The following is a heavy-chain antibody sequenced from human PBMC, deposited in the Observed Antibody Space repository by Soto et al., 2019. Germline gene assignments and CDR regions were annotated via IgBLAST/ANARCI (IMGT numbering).Heavy chain of an antibody. V-gene: IGHV1-18*01. CDR1: GFTFNTYF. Sequence: HVQLLQSGGELKKPGASVKVSCNTSGFTFNTYFISWVRQAPGQGLEWMGWISQYNGNTKYGEKFQGRVTMTTDTITRKAYMELRNLRIDDTAVYYCARYTSNSFDYWGQGTLVTVSS. CDR3: ARYTSNSFDY. D-gene: IGHD2-2*01. J-gene: IGHJ4*02. CDR2: ISQYNGNT.